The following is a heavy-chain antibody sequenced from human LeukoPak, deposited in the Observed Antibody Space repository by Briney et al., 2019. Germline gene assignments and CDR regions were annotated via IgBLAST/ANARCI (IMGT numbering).Heavy chain of an antibody. CDR3: ARGRYSSGSQYYFDY. V-gene: IGHV3-11*03. D-gene: IGHD3-22*01. CDR1: GFTFSDYY. Sequence: PGGSLRLSCAASGFTFSDYYMSWIRQAPGKGLEWVSHISGSSTYTKYADSVRGRFTISRDNAKNSLYLQMNSLRAEGTAVYYCARGRYSSGSQYYFDYWGQGILVTVSS. CDR2: ISGSSTYT. J-gene: IGHJ4*02.